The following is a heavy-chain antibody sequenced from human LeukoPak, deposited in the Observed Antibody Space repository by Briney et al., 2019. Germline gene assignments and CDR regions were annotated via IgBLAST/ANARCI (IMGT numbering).Heavy chain of an antibody. D-gene: IGHD3-10*01. CDR2: IYTSGGT. V-gene: IGHV4-4*07. J-gene: IGHJ4*02. CDR3: ARSLIHMVRGVYYFDY. CDR1: GGSISSYY. Sequence: PSETLSLTCTVSGGSISSYYWSWIRQPAGKGLEWIGRIYTSGGTNYNPSLKSRVTMSVDTSKNQFSLKLSSVTAADTAVYYCARSLIHMVRGVYYFDYWGQGTLVTVSS.